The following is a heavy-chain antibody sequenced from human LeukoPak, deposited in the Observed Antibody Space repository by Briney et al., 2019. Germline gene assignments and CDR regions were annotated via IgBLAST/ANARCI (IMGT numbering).Heavy chain of an antibody. CDR2: IYSGGTT. D-gene: IGHD5-12*01. V-gene: IGHV3-53*01. J-gene: IGHJ4*02. Sequence: SGGSLRLSCAASGFTVSSNYMSWVRQAPGKGLEWVSAIYSGGTTYYADSVRGRFTISRDNSKNTLFLQMNSLRAEDTAVYYCATNSGWNYFDYWGQGTLVTVSS. CDR1: GFTVSSNY. CDR3: ATNSGWNYFDY.